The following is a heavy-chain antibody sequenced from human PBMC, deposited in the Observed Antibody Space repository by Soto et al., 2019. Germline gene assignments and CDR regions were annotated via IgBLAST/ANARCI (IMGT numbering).Heavy chain of an antibody. D-gene: IGHD4-17*01. CDR3: ARGLSVTLFDN. V-gene: IGHV4-31*03. CDR2: IYYSGST. J-gene: IGHJ4*02. Sequence: QVQLQESGPGLVTPSQTLSLTCTVSGGSISTGGYYWTWIRQHPGKGLEWIGYIYYSGSTYYNPSLKRRVTISVDTSKNQFSLKLSSVTAADTAVYYCARGLSVTLFDNWGQGTLVTVSS. CDR1: GGSISTGGYY.